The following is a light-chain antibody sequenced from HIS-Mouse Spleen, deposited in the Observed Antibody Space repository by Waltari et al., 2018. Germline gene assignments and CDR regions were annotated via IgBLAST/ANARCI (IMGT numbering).Light chain of an antibody. CDR1: SSDVGSYNL. J-gene: IGLJ3*02. CDR2: EGS. V-gene: IGLV2-23*01. Sequence: HSALTQPASVPGSPGQSIPIPCTGTSSDVGSYNLVSWYQQHPGKAPRLMIYEGSKRPSGVSNRFSGSKSGNTASLTISGLQAEDEADYYCCSYAGSSTWVFGGGTKLTVL. CDR3: CSYAGSSTWV.